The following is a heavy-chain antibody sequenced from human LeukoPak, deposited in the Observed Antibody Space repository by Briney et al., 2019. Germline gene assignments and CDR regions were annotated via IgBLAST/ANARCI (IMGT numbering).Heavy chain of an antibody. CDR1: GGSISSSTNY. CDR2: IYPSGST. D-gene: IGHD3-10*01. CDR3: ARDRMGSGLSPFDS. J-gene: IGHJ4*02. V-gene: IGHV4-39*07. Sequence: SETLFLTCTVSGGSISSSTNYWGWIRQPPGKGLEWIGSIYPSGSTYYNPSLKSRVTISVDTSKNQFSLKLSSVTAADTAVYYCARDRMGSGLSPFDSWGQGTLVTVSS.